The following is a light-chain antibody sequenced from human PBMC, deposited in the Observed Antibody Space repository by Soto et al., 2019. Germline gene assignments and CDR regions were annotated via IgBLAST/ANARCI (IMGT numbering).Light chain of an antibody. CDR2: EVT. J-gene: IGLJ1*01. V-gene: IGLV2-8*01. CDR1: SSDVGSYKY. Sequence: QSALTQPPSASGSPGQSVTISCTGTSSDVGSYKYVSWYQQHPGKAPKLMIYEVTKRPSGVPDRFSGSKSGNTAALTVSGLQAEDDADYYCSSYAGSNEYVFGTGTKRTVL. CDR3: SSYAGSNEYV.